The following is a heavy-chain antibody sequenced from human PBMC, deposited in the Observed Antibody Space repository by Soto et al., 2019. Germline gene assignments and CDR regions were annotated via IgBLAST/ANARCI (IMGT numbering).Heavy chain of an antibody. D-gene: IGHD2-15*01. CDR2: IVVGSGNT. Sequence: SVKVSCKASGFTFTSSAMQWVRQARGQRLEWIGWIVVGSGNTNYAQKFQERVTITRDMSTSTAYMELSSLRSEDTAVYYCASDPYGYCSGGSCYYYYYYMDVWGKGTTVTVSS. V-gene: IGHV1-58*02. J-gene: IGHJ6*03. CDR3: ASDPYGYCSGGSCYYYYYYMDV. CDR1: GFTFTSSA.